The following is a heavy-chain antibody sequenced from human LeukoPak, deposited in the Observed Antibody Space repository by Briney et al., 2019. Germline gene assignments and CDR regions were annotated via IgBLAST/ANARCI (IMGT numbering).Heavy chain of an antibody. J-gene: IGHJ6*03. Sequence: ASVKVSCKASGGTFTFGTGGVTWVRQASGQRLEWLGGIIPLFNSPHYAPNFQGRLTITADRFSGVAYMDLSSLSSEDTAVYYCARAYIVNTNGDNVYYYMDVWGTGTPVTVSS. CDR3: ARAYIVNTNGDNVYYYMDV. D-gene: IGHD5-24*01. V-gene: IGHV1-69*06. CDR1: GGTFTFGTGG. CDR2: IIPLFNSP.